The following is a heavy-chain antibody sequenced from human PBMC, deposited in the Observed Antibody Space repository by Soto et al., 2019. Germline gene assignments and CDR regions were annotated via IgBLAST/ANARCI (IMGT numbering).Heavy chain of an antibody. J-gene: IGHJ6*02. V-gene: IGHV1-69*01. CDR2: IIPMFDTA. Sequence: QVQLVQAGAEVKKSGSSVKVSCKASGGTFNSYAISWVRQAPGQGLEWMGGIIPMFDTANYAQKFQGRVTITADDSTSTAYMEMSSLRSEDTAVYYCARPTIFGVLDVWGQGTTVTVFS. CDR1: GGTFNSYA. CDR3: ARPTIFGVLDV. D-gene: IGHD3-3*01.